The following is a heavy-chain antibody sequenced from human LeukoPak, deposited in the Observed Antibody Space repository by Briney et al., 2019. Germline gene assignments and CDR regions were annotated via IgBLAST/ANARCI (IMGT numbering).Heavy chain of an antibody. CDR3: TRDPTNTSGRYAYFDF. J-gene: IGHJ4*02. D-gene: IGHD6-25*01. V-gene: IGHV1-18*01. CDR2: ISCYNGDT. Sequence: ASVKVSCKASGYTFTHHGISWVRQAPGQGLEWMGWISCYNGDTKFGQKFQGRVTMSKDTSTTTAYMELTGLTSDDTAVYYCTRDPTNTSGRYAYFDFWGQGTLVSVSS. CDR1: GYTFTHHG.